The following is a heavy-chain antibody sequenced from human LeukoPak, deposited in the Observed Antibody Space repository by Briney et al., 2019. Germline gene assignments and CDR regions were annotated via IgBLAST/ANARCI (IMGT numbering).Heavy chain of an antibody. J-gene: IGHJ5*02. CDR2: IYTSGST. Sequence: SETLSLTCTVSGGSISSGSYYWSWIRQPAGKGLEWIGRIYTSGSTNYDPSLKSRVTISVDTSKNQFSLKLSSVTAADTAVYYCARGAYCSGGSCYGTANKQRGSSGNNWFDPWGQGTLVTVSS. V-gene: IGHV4-61*02. D-gene: IGHD2-15*01. CDR1: GGSISSGSYY. CDR3: ARGAYCSGGSCYGTANKQRGSSGNNWFDP.